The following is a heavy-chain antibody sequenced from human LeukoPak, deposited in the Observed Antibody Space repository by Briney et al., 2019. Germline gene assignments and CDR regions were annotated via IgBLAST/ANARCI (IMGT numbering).Heavy chain of an antibody. CDR2: ISSSSSYI. D-gene: IGHD2-15*01. CDR3: ARDLAPYCSGGRCSTFDS. CDR1: GFTFSSYT. V-gene: IGHV3-21*01. Sequence: GGSLRLSCAASGFTFSSYTMNWVRQAPGKGLEWVSSISSSSSYIYYADSVKGRFTISRDNAKNSLYLQMSSLRAEDTAVYYCARDLAPYCSGGRCSTFDSWGQGTLVTVSS. J-gene: IGHJ4*02.